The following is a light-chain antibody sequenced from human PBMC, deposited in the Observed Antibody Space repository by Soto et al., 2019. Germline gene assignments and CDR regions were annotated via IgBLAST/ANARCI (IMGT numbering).Light chain of an antibody. CDR1: SSNIGASYY. CDR2: SNS. V-gene: IGLV1-40*01. J-gene: IGLJ1*01. CDR3: QSYDSSLSGYV. Sequence: QPVLTQPPSVSGAPGQRVTISCTGSSSNIGASYYVHWYQQLPGTAPKLLMYSNSNRPSGVPDRFSGSKSGTSASLAITGLQAEDEADYYCQSYDSSLSGYVFGTGTKLTVL.